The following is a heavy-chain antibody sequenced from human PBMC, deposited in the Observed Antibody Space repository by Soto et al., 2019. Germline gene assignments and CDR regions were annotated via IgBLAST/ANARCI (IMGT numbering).Heavy chain of an antibody. V-gene: IGHV3-23*01. J-gene: IGHJ4*02. CDR2: ISGTVGNT. CDR3: AKGTMGAPFYYFDY. CDR1: GFTFNNSA. Sequence: PGGSLRLSCVASGFTFNNSAMSWVRQAPGKGLQWVSSISGTVGNTYYAESVKGRFTISRDTSKNTVYLQMNSLRAEDTAIYYCAKGTMGAPFYYFDYWGQGTLVTVS. D-gene: IGHD1-26*01.